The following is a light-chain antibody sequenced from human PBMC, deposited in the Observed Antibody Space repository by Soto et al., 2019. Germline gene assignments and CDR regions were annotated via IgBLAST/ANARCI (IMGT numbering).Light chain of an antibody. CDR1: SSDIGGYNF. CDR2: EVN. V-gene: IGLV2-8*01. J-gene: IGLJ2*01. CDR3: SSYADTNTLV. Sequence: QSALTQPPSASGSPGQSVTISCTGTSSDIGGYNFVSWYQQHPGKAPKLMIDEVNKLPSGVPDRFSGSKSGNTASLTVSGLQAEDEADYYCSSYADTNTLVFGGGTKVTVL.